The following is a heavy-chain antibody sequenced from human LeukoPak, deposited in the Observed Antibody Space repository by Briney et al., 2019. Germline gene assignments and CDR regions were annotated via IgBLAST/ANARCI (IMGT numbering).Heavy chain of an antibody. V-gene: IGHV1-3*01. CDR2: INAGNGNT. J-gene: IGHJ4*02. CDR3: AKPSADPRGFDY. Sequence: ASVKVSCKASGYTFTSYAMHWVRQAPGQRLEWMGWINAGNGNTKYSQKFQGRVTITRDTSASTAYMELSSLRSEDTAVYYCAKPSADPRGFDYWGQGTLVTVSS. CDR1: GYTFTSYA.